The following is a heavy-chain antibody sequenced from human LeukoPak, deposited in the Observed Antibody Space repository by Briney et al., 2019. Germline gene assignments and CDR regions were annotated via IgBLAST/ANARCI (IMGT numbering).Heavy chain of an antibody. D-gene: IGHD6-19*01. J-gene: IGHJ4*02. CDR3: ARGQWLVDY. V-gene: IGHV3-48*03. CDR1: GFTLSSFE. CDR2: ISRSGSTI. Sequence: GGSLRLSCAASGFTLSSFEMNWVRQAARKGMEWDSYISRSGSTIYYASSMKGRFSPSRDKATNSLYLQMNSLRAEDTAVYYCARGQWLVDYWGQGTLVTVSS.